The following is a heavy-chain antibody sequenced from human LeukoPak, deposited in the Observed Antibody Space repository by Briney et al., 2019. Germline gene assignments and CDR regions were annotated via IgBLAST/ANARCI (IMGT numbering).Heavy chain of an antibody. CDR2: IYTSGSN. J-gene: IGHJ5*02. D-gene: IGHD6-19*01. CDR1: GGSISSDY. CDR3: ARQKAGNCFNP. Sequence: SETLSLTCTVSGGSISSDYWSWIRQPPGKGLEWIGYIYTSGSNHYNPSLKSRVTISGDTSKNQFSLKLSSVTAADAAVYYCARQKAGNCFNPWGQGTPVTVSS. V-gene: IGHV4-4*09.